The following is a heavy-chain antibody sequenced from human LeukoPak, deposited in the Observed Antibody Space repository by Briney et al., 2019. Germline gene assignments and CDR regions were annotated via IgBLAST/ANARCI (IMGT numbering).Heavy chain of an antibody. V-gene: IGHV3-23*01. D-gene: IGHD4-17*01. CDR2: VSGSGDGT. CDR1: GFTFTSYA. J-gene: IGHJ4*02. Sequence: GVSLRLSCAASGFTFTSYAMSWVRQAPGKGLEWVSSVSGSGDGTYYAHSVKGRFTISRDNSKKTLDLHMDSLRAEDTAVYYCAKERLGGNYGDYAVDYWGQGTMVTVSS. CDR3: AKERLGGNYGDYAVDY.